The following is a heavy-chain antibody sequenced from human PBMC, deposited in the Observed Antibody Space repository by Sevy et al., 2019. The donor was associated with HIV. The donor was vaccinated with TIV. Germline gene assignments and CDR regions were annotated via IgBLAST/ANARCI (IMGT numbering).Heavy chain of an antibody. Sequence: GGSLRLSCAASGFPFSSYGMKWVRQAPGKGLEWVSYISDISSAIYYADSVKGRFTISRDNAKKSLYLQMNSLRAEDTAVYYCARGLAALPGYYYGMDVWGQGTTVTVS. D-gene: IGHD6-6*01. CDR2: ISDISSAI. V-gene: IGHV3-48*01. J-gene: IGHJ6*02. CDR3: ARGLAALPGYYYGMDV. CDR1: GFPFSSYG.